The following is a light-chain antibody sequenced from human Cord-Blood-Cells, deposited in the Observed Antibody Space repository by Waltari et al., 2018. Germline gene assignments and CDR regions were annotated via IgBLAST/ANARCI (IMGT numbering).Light chain of an antibody. CDR1: QSVSSSY. CDR3: QQYGSSPPNS. J-gene: IGKJ2*03. V-gene: IGKV3-20*01. Sequence: EIVLTQSPGTLSLSPGERATLSCRASQSVSSSYLSWYQQKPGQAPRLLIYGASSRATDIPDRFSVSGSGTDFTVTISRLEPEDFAVYYCQQYGSSPPNSFGQGTKLEIK. CDR2: GAS.